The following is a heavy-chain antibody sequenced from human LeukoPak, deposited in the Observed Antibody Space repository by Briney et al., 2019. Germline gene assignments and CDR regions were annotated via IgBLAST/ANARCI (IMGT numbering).Heavy chain of an antibody. CDR2: INSDGSST. D-gene: IGHD3-3*01. V-gene: IGHV3-74*01. CDR1: GFTFSSYW. Sequence: GGSLRLSCAASGFTFSSYWMHWVRQAPGKGLVWVSRINSDGSSTSYADSVKGRFTISRDNAKNTLYLQMNSLRAEDTAVYYCARAGRITIFGVVIDDAFDIWGQGTMVTVPS. CDR3: ARAGRITIFGVVIDDAFDI. J-gene: IGHJ3*02.